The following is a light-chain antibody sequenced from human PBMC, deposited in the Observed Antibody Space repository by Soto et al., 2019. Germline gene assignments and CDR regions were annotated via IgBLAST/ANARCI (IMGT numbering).Light chain of an antibody. J-gene: IGKJ5*01. V-gene: IGKV3D-20*02. CDR1: QSISRS. CDR2: GAS. CDR3: QQRSNWPIT. Sequence: EIVLTQSPAILSVSPGERATLSCRASQSISRSLAWYQQKPGQAPRLLIYGASNRATGIPDRFSGSGSGTDFTLTISRLEPEDFALYYCQQRSNWPITFGQGTRLEIK.